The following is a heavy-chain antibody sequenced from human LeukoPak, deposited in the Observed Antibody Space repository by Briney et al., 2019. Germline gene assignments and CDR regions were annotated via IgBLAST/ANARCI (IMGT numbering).Heavy chain of an antibody. D-gene: IGHD3-10*01. Sequence: GGSLRLSCAASGLTGSHNYVSWVRQPPGKGLEWVSAISGSGESTYYADSVKGRFTISRDNSKNTLYLQMNSLRAEDTAVYYCAKDWGITIIRGVISPSYYFDYWGQGTLVTVSS. J-gene: IGHJ4*02. CDR2: ISGSGEST. V-gene: IGHV3-23*01. CDR3: AKDWGITIIRGVISPSYYFDY. CDR1: GLTGSHNY.